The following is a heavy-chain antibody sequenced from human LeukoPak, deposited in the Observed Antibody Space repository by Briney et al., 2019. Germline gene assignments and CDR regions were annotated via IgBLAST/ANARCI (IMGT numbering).Heavy chain of an antibody. V-gene: IGHV5-51*01. CDR2: FFPGDSNI. Sequence: GESLKISCKGSGYSFANFWIGWVRQLPGKGLAGTGVFFPGDSNIKYSPSFRGQVTISVDKSTNTANLQWSSLRASDTATYYCARHRRSRPHANYNGFDYWGQGTLVTVSS. CDR1: GYSFANFW. J-gene: IGHJ4*02. CDR3: ARHRRSRPHANYNGFDY. D-gene: IGHD4/OR15-4a*01.